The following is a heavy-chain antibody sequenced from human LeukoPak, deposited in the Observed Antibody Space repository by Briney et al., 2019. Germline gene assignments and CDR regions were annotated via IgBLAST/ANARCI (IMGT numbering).Heavy chain of an antibody. V-gene: IGHV1-69*13. CDR1: GGTFSSYA. CDR2: IIPIFGTA. J-gene: IGHJ6*04. D-gene: IGHD3-22*01. CDR3: ARDLVVGYYDSSGYFVY. Sequence: SVKVSCKASGGTFSSYAISWVRQAPGQGLEWMGGIIPIFGTANYAQKFQGRVTITADESTSTAYMELSSLRSEDTAVYYCARDLVVGYYDSSGYFVYWGKGTTVTVSS.